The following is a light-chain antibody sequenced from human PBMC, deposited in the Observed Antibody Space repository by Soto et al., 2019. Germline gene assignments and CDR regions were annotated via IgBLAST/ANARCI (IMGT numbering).Light chain of an antibody. V-gene: IGKV3-15*01. CDR2: GAS. Sequence: EIVMTQSPATLSVSPGERATLSCRASQSVSSNLAWYQQKPGQAPRLLIYGASTRATGIPARFSGSGSGTEFKLTIISVESEDFAVYYCQQYNNWPPGTFGQGTKVEIK. J-gene: IGKJ1*01. CDR1: QSVSSN. CDR3: QQYNNWPPGT.